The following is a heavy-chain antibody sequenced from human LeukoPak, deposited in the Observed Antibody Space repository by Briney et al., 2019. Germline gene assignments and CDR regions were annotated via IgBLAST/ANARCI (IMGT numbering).Heavy chain of an antibody. CDR1: GGSISSYY. D-gene: IGHD2-8*01. CDR2: IYYSGST. Sequence: SETLSLTCTVSGGSISSYYWSRIRQPPGKGLEWIGYIYYSGSTNYNPSLKSRVTISVDTSKNQFSLKLSSVTAADTAVYYCARESYAMGSWGQGTLVTVSS. V-gene: IGHV4-59*01. CDR3: ARESYAMGS. J-gene: IGHJ4*02.